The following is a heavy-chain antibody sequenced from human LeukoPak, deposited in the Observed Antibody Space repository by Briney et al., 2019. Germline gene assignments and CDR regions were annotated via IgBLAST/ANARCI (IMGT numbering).Heavy chain of an antibody. J-gene: IGHJ4*02. Sequence: EASETLSLTYTVSGGSITSYYWSWIRQPPGKGLEWIGYIYYSGSTSYNPSLKSRVTISVDTSKNQFSLKLSSVTATDTAVYYCARHDYGATRFDYWGQGTLVTVSS. CDR1: GGSITSYY. CDR3: ARHDYGATRFDY. D-gene: IGHD4/OR15-4a*01. CDR2: IYYSGST. V-gene: IGHV4-59*08.